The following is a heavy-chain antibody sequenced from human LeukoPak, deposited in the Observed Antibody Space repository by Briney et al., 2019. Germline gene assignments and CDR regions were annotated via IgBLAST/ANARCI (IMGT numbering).Heavy chain of an antibody. CDR2: INHSGST. CDR1: GGSISSGGYY. J-gene: IGHJ5*02. Sequence: SQTLSLTCTVSGGSISSGGYYWSWIRQPPGKGLEWIGEINHSGSTNYNPSLKSRVTISVDTSKNQFSLKLSSVTAEDTAVYYCARVRRSADRQWLGRINWFDPWGQGTLVTVSS. CDR3: ARVRRSADRQWLGRINWFDP. V-gene: IGHV4-30-2*01. D-gene: IGHD6-19*01.